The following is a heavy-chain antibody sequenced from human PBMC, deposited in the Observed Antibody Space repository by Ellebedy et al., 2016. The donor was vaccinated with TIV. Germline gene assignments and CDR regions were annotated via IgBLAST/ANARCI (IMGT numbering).Heavy chain of an antibody. CDR2: IDWDGST. Sequence: SGPTLVKPTETLTLTCNFSGFSLTTVGMCISWIRQHPGKAPEWLARIDWDGSTKYSTSLKTRLTISKDTSVNQVVLTMTDMDPEDTATYFCARVYSRYYYGADYWGQGTLVTVSS. D-gene: IGHD3-10*01. J-gene: IGHJ4*02. CDR3: ARVYSRYYYGADY. CDR1: GFSLTTVGMC. V-gene: IGHV2-70*11.